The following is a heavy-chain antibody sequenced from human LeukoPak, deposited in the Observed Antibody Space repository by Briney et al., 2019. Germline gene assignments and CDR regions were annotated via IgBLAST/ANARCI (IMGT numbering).Heavy chain of an antibody. Sequence: GGSLRVSCVASGFTFSSYNMNWVRQAPGKGLEWVSFISTSSSYIYYADSVKGRFTISRHNAKNSLYLEMNSLRAEDTAVYYCARDSGGYFDRNHFDYWGQGTLVTVSS. CDR3: ARDSGGYFDRNHFDY. CDR1: GFTFSSYN. J-gene: IGHJ4*02. V-gene: IGHV3-21*06. CDR2: ISTSSSYI. D-gene: IGHD3-9*01.